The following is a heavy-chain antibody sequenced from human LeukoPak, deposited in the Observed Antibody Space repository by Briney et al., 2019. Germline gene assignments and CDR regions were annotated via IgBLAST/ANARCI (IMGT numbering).Heavy chain of an antibody. CDR2: INQDGSER. V-gene: IGHV3-7*01. CDR3: AREELALTRSTSWFDP. Sequence: GGSLRLSCAASGLTFSSYWINWVRQAPGKGLEWVANINQDGSERYYVDSVKGRFTISRDNSKNTLYLQMNSLRAEDTAVYYCAREELALTRSTSWFDPWGQGTLVTVSS. J-gene: IGHJ5*02. CDR1: GLTFSSYW. D-gene: IGHD2-2*01.